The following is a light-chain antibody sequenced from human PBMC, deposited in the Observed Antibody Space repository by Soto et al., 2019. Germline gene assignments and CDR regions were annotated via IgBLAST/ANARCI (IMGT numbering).Light chain of an antibody. CDR3: ASWDDSLNGVV. V-gene: IGLV1-44*01. J-gene: IGLJ2*01. CDR2: SFI. Sequence: QSVLTQPPSASGTPGQRVTISCSGSRTNIGSNTVNWYRQLPRTAPTLLIYSFIQRPSGVPDRFSGSKSDTSASLAISGLQSEDEADYYCASWDDSLNGVVFGGGTKVTVL. CDR1: RTNIGSNT.